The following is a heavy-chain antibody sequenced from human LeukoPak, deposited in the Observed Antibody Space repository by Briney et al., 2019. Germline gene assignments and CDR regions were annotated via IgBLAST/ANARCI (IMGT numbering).Heavy chain of an antibody. CDR2: MYYSGNT. J-gene: IGHJ4*02. CDR1: GGSISSSIYY. D-gene: IGHD6-13*01. Sequence: PSETLSLACTVSGGSISSSIYYWGWIRQPPGKGLEWIGSMYYSGNTYYNPSLKSRVTISVDTSKNQFSLKVNSVTAADTAVYYCARRSMAGAGSFDYWGQGTLVTVSS. CDR3: ARRSMAGAGSFDY. V-gene: IGHV4-39*01.